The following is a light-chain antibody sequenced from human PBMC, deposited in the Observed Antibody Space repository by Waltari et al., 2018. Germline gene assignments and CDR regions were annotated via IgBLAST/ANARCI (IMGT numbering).Light chain of an antibody. J-gene: IGLJ2*01. CDR1: NIGDKS. V-gene: IGLV3-21*02. CDR2: DDT. Sequence: ITCGGNNIGDKSVHWYQQKPGQAPVLVVYDDTDRPSGIPERFSGSNSGNTATLTITRVAAGDEADYFCQVWHTTSAVVFGGGTKLTVL. CDR3: QVWHTTSAVV.